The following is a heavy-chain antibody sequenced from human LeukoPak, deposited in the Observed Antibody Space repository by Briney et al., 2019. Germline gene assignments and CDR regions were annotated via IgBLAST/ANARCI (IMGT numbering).Heavy chain of an antibody. CDR2: ISYDGSNK. V-gene: IGHV3-30*04. Sequence: PGGSLRLSCAASGFSFNSYAMSWVRQAPGKGLEWVAVISYDGSNKYYADSVKGRFTISRDNSKNTLYLQMNSLRAEDTAVYYCARDPVAFAYNWFDPWGQGTLVTVSS. CDR1: GFSFNSYA. J-gene: IGHJ5*02. D-gene: IGHD5-12*01. CDR3: ARDPVAFAYNWFDP.